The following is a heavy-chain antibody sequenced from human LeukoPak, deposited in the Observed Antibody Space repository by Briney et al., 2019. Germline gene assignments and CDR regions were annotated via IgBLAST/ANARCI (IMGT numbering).Heavy chain of an antibody. CDR1: GFTFSSYG. D-gene: IGHD6-19*01. CDR2: ISYDGSNK. V-gene: IGHV3-30*18. CDR3: AKDGSGCFDY. J-gene: IGHJ4*02. Sequence: PGGSLRLSCAASGFTFSSYGMHWVRQAPGKGLEWVAVISYDGSNKYYADSVKGRFTISRDNSKNTLYLQMNSLRAEDTAVYYCAKDGSGCFDYWGQGTLVTVSS.